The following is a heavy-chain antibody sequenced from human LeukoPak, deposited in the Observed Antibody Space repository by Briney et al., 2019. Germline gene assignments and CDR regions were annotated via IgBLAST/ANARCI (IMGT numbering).Heavy chain of an antibody. CDR2: ISSSGSII. V-gene: IGHV3-48*03. CDR1: GFTFSIYK. CDR3: ARDFGYF. Sequence: VGSLRLSCAASGFTFSIYKMNWVRQAPGKGLGWVSYISSSGSIIYYSDSVKGRFTISRDNAKNSLYLQMNSLRAEDTAVYYCARDFGYFWGQGTLVTVSS. D-gene: IGHD3-10*01. J-gene: IGHJ4*02.